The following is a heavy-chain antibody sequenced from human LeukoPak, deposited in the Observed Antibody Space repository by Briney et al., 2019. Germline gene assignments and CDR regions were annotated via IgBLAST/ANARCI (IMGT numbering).Heavy chain of an antibody. CDR3: AKDHPFDYYYATSGYFLY. CDR1: GFTFSTYE. J-gene: IGHJ4*02. V-gene: IGHV3-23*01. D-gene: IGHD3-22*01. CDR2: IDGSGSTA. Sequence: GGSLRLSCAASGFTFSTYEMNWVRQAPGKGLECLAYIDGSGSTAYYADSVEGRFTISRDNSKNTVYLQMNSLRADDTAVYYCAKDHPFDYYYATSGYFLYWGQGTLVTVSS.